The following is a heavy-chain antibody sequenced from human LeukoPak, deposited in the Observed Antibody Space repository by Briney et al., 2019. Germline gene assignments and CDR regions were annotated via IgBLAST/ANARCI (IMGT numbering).Heavy chain of an antibody. V-gene: IGHV3-11*04. Sequence: PGGSLRLSCAASGFTFSDYYMSWIRQAPGKGRGWVSYISSSGSSIYYADSVKSRFTISRDNAQNSLYLQMYSLRAEDTAVSYCARDPSIYGDYLTSGYDYWGQGTLVTVSS. CDR2: ISSSGSSI. D-gene: IGHD4-17*01. CDR1: GFTFSDYY. CDR3: ARDPSIYGDYLTSGYDY. J-gene: IGHJ4*02.